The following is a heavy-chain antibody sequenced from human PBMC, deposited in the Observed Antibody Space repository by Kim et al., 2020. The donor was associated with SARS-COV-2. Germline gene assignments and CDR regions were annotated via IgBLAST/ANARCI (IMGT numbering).Heavy chain of an antibody. CDR2: IIPIFGTA. V-gene: IGHV1-69*13. CDR3: ARPVVTTNGMDV. J-gene: IGHJ6*02. CDR1: GGTFSSYA. Sequence: SVKVSCKASGGTFSSYAISWVRQAPGQGLEWMGGIIPIFGTANYAQKFQGRVTITADESTSTAYMELSSLRSEDTAVYYCARPVVTTNGMDVWGQGTTVTVSS. D-gene: IGHD4-4*01.